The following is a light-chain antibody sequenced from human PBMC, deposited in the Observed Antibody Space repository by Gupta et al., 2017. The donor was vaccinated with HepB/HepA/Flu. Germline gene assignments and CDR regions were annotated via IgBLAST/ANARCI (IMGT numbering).Light chain of an antibody. V-gene: IGKV3-15*01. CDR1: HSVSSN. CDR3: QQYDNWPLT. J-gene: IGKJ4*01. Sequence: ELVMTPSPATLSVSPGERGTLSCRASHSVSSNLAWYQQKPGQAPRLLIYGVSTRATGIPARFSGSGSGTEFTLTISSLQSEDFAVYYCQQYDNWPLTFGGGTKVEIK. CDR2: GVS.